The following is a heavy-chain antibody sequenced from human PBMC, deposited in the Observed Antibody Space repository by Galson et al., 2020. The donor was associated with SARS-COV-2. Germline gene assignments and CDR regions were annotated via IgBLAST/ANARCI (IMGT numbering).Heavy chain of an antibody. D-gene: IGHD2-21*01. CDR2: NTQSGSV. J-gene: IGHJ4*02. CDR3: ARGLLQTTKVIVVYTSASFYFDT. Sequence: SETLSLRGAVYAGSITRHYWSYIRQSPGKGLEWIGENTQSGSVNYTPSLKSRVTISADTSKNQFSLELRSVTAADTAIYYCARGLLQTTKVIVVYTSASFYFDTWGQGTLVSVSS. V-gene: IGHV4-34*01. CDR1: AGSITRHY.